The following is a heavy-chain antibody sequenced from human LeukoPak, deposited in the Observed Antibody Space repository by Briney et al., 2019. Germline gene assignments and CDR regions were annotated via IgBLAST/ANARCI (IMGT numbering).Heavy chain of an antibody. V-gene: IGHV3-30-3*01. CDR1: GFTFSSYA. Sequence: GGSLRLSCAASGFTFSSYAMHWVRQAPGKGLEWVAVISYDGSNKYYADSVKGRFTISRDNSKNTLYLQMNSLRAEDTAVYYCARDRGYCTNGVCSYFDCWGQGTLVTVSS. D-gene: IGHD2-8*01. J-gene: IGHJ4*02. CDR3: ARDRGYCTNGVCSYFDC. CDR2: ISYDGSNK.